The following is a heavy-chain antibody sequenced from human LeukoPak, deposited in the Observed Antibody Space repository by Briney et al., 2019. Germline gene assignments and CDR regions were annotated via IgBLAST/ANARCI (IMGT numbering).Heavy chain of an antibody. J-gene: IGHJ5*02. CDR2: ISSSSSYI. D-gene: IGHD6-13*01. CDR1: GFTFSSYS. Sequence: GGSLRLSCAASGFTFSSYSMNWVRQAPGKGLEWVSSISSSSSYIYYADSVKGRFSISRDNAKNSLYLQMNSLRAEDTAVYYCAREGYSSSWYRWFDPWGQGTLVTVSS. V-gene: IGHV3-21*01. CDR3: AREGYSSSWYRWFDP.